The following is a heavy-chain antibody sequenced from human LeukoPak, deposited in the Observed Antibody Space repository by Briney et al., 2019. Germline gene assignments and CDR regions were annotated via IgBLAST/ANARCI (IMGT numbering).Heavy chain of an antibody. D-gene: IGHD2-2*02. CDR1: GFTFDDYG. CDR3: ARTAPAAIYWFDP. V-gene: IGHV3-20*04. Sequence: GGSLRLSCAASGFTFDDYGMSWVRQAPGKGLEWVSGINWNGGSTGYADSVKGRFTISRDNSKNTLYLQMNSLRAEDTAVYYCARTAPAAIYWFDPWGQGTLVTVSS. CDR2: INWNGGST. J-gene: IGHJ5*02.